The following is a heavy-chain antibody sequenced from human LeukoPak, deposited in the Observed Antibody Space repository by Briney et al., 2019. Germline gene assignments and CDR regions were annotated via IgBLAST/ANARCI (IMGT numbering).Heavy chain of an antibody. D-gene: IGHD6-13*01. V-gene: IGHV1-3*01. Sequence: ASVKVSCKASGYTLTSYAMHWVRQAPGQRLEWMGWINAGNGNTKYSQKFQGRATITRDTSASTAYMELSSLRSEDTAVYYCARDDSSSWYFDYWGQGTLVTVSS. CDR3: ARDDSSSWYFDY. CDR1: GYTLTSYA. J-gene: IGHJ4*02. CDR2: INAGNGNT.